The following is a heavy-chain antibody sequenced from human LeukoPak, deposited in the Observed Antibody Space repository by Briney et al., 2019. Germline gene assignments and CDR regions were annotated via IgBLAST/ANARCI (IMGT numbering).Heavy chain of an antibody. J-gene: IGHJ4*02. CDR3: AKRSGAPNNFDY. CDR1: GFTFDEHD. V-gene: IGHV3-43*02. D-gene: IGHD1-1*01. Sequence: GGSLRLSCAASGFTFDEHDMYWVRQVPGKGLEWVCLISKDGGNKHYADSVKGRFSISRDNNRNSLSLQMNSLRSEDTALYFCAKRSGAPNNFDYSGQGALVTVSS. CDR2: ISKDGGNK.